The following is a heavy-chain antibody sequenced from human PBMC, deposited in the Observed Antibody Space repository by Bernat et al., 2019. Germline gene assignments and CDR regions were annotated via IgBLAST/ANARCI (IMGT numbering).Heavy chain of an antibody. CDR2: ISSSSSYI. CDR3: ARGQGDIVVVVAATLDDAFDI. D-gene: IGHD2-15*01. Sequence: EVQLVESGGGLVKPGGSLRLSCAASGFTFSSYSMNWVRQAPGKGLEWVSSISSSSSYIYYADSVKGRFTISRDNAKNSLYLQMNSLRAEDTAVYYCARGQGDIVVVVAATLDDAFDIWGQGTMVTVSS. CDR1: GFTFSSYS. V-gene: IGHV3-21*01. J-gene: IGHJ3*02.